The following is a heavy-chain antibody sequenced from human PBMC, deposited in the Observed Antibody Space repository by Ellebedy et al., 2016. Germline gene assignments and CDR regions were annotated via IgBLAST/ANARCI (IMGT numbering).Heavy chain of an antibody. D-gene: IGHD3-22*01. CDR2: IYHSGST. J-gene: IGHJ3*02. V-gene: IGHV4-30-2*01. Sequence: SETLSLXXAVSGGSISSGGYSWNWIRQPPGKGLEWIGYIYHSGSTYYNPSLKSRVTISVDRSKNQFSLRLSSVTAADTAVYYCASSVTYYFDTSDYYYGDSFDIWGQGTMVTVSS. CDR1: GGSISSGGYS. CDR3: ASSVTYYFDTSDYYYGDSFDI.